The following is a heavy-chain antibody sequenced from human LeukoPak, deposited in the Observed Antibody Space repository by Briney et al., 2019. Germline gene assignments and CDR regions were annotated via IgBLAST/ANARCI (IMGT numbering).Heavy chain of an antibody. D-gene: IGHD6-13*01. J-gene: IGHJ4*02. CDR3: ARGRDPGIAADNEILDY. CDR1: GYTFTSYA. V-gene: IGHV7-4-1*02. Sequence: ASVKVSCKASGYTFTSYAMNWVRQAPGQGLEWMGWINTNTGNPTYAQGFTGRFVFSLDTSVSTAYLQISSLKAEDTAVYYCARGRDPGIAADNEILDYWGQGTLVTVSS. CDR2: INTNTGNP.